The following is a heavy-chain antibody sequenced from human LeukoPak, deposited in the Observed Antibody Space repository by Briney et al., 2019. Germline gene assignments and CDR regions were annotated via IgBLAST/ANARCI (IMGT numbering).Heavy chain of an antibody. V-gene: IGHV1-18*01. CDR2: ISAYNGNT. J-gene: IGHJ4*02. D-gene: IGHD2-2*01. Sequence: ASVKVSCKASGYTFTSYGISWVRQAPGQGLEWMGWISAYNGNTNYAQKLQGRVTMTTDTSTSTAYMELRSLGSDDTAVYYCARDHRGGIVVVPAALDYWGQGTLVTVSS. CDR3: ARDHRGGIVVVPAALDY. CDR1: GYTFTSYG.